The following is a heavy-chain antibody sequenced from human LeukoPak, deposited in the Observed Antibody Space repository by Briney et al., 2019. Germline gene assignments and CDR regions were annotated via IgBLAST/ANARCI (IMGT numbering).Heavy chain of an antibody. CDR2: ISSSSSYI. CDR3: ARGVDIVGAFDI. Sequence: GGSLRLSCAASGFTFSSYSMNWVRQAPGKGLEWVSSISSSSSYIYYADLVKGRFTISRDNAKNSLYLQMNSLRAEDTAVYYCARGVDIVGAFDIWGQGTMVTVSS. J-gene: IGHJ3*02. CDR1: GFTFSSYS. V-gene: IGHV3-21*01. D-gene: IGHD5-12*01.